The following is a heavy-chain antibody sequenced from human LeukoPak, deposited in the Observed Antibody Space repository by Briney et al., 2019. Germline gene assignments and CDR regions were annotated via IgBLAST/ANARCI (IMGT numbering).Heavy chain of an antibody. D-gene: IGHD1-20*01. CDR1: GGTFSSYA. CDR2: MNPNSGNT. V-gene: IGHV1-8*03. J-gene: IGHJ4*02. Sequence: ASVKVSCKASGGTFSSYAINWVRQATGQGLEWMGWMNPNSGNTGYAQKFQGRVTITRNTSISTAYMELSSLRSEDTAVYYCARGGKDRYNWISIQRGLDYWGQGTLVTVSS. CDR3: ARGGKDRYNWISIQRGLDY.